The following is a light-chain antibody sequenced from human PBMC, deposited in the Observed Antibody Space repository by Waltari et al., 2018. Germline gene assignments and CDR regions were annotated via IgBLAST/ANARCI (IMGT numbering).Light chain of an antibody. CDR3: SSYTTTSTLLVV. CDR2: DVN. Sequence: QSALTQPASVSGSPGQSITIPCTGTSSDLGRYTYVSWYQHHPDKAPKLMIFDVNNRPSGVSDRFSGSKSGNTASLTISGLQAEDEADYYCSSYTTTSTLLVVFGGGTKLTVL. V-gene: IGLV2-14*03. CDR1: SSDLGRYTY. J-gene: IGLJ2*01.